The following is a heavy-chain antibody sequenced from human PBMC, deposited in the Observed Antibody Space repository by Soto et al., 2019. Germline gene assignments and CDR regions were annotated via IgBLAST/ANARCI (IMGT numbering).Heavy chain of an antibody. CDR2: ISGSGGST. D-gene: IGHD1-1*01. CDR1: GFTFSSYA. V-gene: IGHV3-23*01. Sequence: GGSLRLSCAASGFTFSSYAMSWVRQAPGKGLERVSAISGSGGSTYYADSVKGRFTISRDNSKNTLYLQMNSLRAEDTAVYYCAKVPEPERKYYYYYYYMDVWRKGTTVTVSS. CDR3: AKVPEPERKYYYYYYYMDV. J-gene: IGHJ6*03.